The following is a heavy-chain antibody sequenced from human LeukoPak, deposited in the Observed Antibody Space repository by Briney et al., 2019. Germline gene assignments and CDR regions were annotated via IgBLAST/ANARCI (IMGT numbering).Heavy chain of an antibody. CDR2: IYYSGSP. Sequence: SETLSLACTVSGGSISSYYWSWIRQPPGKGLEWIGYIYYSGSPNYNPSLKSRVTISVDTSKNQFSLKLSSVTAADTAVYYCASEIAAAGTSSAFDIWGQGTMVTVSS. CDR1: GGSISSYY. V-gene: IGHV4-59*12. D-gene: IGHD6-13*01. CDR3: ASEIAAAGTSSAFDI. J-gene: IGHJ3*02.